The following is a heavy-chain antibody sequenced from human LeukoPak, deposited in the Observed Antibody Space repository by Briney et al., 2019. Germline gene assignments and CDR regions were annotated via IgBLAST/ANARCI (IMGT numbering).Heavy chain of an antibody. Sequence: SQTLSLTCAVSGGSISSGGYSWSWIRQPPGKGLEWIGYIYYSGSTNYNPSLKSRVTISVDTSKNQFSLKLSSVTAADTAVYYCARALQYYDFWSGYYPPDAFDIWGQGTMVTVSS. CDR1: GGSISSGGYS. CDR3: ARALQYYDFWSGYYPPDAFDI. CDR2: IYYSGST. D-gene: IGHD3-3*01. J-gene: IGHJ3*02. V-gene: IGHV4-30-4*07.